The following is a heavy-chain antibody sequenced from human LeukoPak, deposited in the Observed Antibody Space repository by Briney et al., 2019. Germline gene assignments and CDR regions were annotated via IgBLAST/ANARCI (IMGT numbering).Heavy chain of an antibody. D-gene: IGHD1-26*01. CDR1: GYTFTSYG. Sequence: ASVKVSCKASGYTFTSYGISWVRQAPGQGLEWMGWISAYNGNTNYAQKLQGRVTMTTDTSTSTAYMELRGLRSDDTAVYYCARDIVGATYDAFDIWGQGTMVTVSS. CDR3: ARDIVGATYDAFDI. V-gene: IGHV1-18*01. CDR2: ISAYNGNT. J-gene: IGHJ3*02.